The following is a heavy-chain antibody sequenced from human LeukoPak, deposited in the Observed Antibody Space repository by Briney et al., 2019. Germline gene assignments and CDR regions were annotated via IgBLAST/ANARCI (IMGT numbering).Heavy chain of an antibody. Sequence: PSETLSLTCTVSGGSISGYYWSWIRQPAGKGLEWIGRIYTSGSTNYNPSLKSRVTMSVDTSKNQFSLKLSSVTAADTAVYYCARDLPQKLAGAFDIWGQGTMVTVSS. V-gene: IGHV4-4*07. CDR2: IYTSGST. J-gene: IGHJ3*02. D-gene: IGHD6-19*01. CDR3: ARDLPQKLAGAFDI. CDR1: GGSISGYY.